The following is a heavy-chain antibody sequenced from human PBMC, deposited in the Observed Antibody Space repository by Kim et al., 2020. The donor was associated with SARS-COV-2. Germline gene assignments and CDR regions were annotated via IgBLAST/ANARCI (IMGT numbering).Heavy chain of an antibody. D-gene: IGHD5-12*01. Sequence: GGSLRLSCAASGFTFSDYYMSWIRQAPGKGLEWVSYISSSSSYTNYADSVKGRFTISRDNAKNSLYLQMNSLRAEDTAVYYCARGDGLVATFGYWGQGTLVTVSS. J-gene: IGHJ4*02. CDR3: ARGDGLVATFGY. CDR2: ISSSSSYT. V-gene: IGHV3-11*05. CDR1: GFTFSDYY.